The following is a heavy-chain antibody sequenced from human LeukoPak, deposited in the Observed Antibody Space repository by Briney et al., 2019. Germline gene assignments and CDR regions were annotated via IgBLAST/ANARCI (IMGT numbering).Heavy chain of an antibody. Sequence: GGSLRLSCAASGFTFSNAWMSWVRQAPGKGLEWVGRIKSKTDGGTTDYAAPVKGRFTISRDDSKNTLYLQMNSLRVEDTAVYYCARDVQWLVDYWGQGTLVTVSS. D-gene: IGHD6-19*01. CDR3: ARDVQWLVDY. CDR2: IKSKTDGGTT. CDR1: GFTFSNAW. V-gene: IGHV3-15*05. J-gene: IGHJ4*02.